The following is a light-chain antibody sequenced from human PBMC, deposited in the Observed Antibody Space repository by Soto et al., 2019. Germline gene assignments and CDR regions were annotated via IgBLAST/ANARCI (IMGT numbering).Light chain of an antibody. Sequence: TRSVSRGGRDIGSCRASQNIHNHMSWFLQKPGQTPRLLIYDAIIRAADVPARFSSRWSAAESAFLLNRPSYEAFAVSYCQQYDAWALTFGGGTKVDIK. CDR2: DAI. CDR1: QNIHNH. V-gene: IGKV3-15*01. CDR3: QQYDAWALT. J-gene: IGKJ4*01.